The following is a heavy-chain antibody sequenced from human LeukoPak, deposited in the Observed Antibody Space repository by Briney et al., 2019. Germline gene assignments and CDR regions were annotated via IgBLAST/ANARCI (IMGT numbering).Heavy chain of an antibody. Sequence: GGSLRLSCAPSGFTFSTSGMHWVRQAPGKGLEWVAFIRYDGSNTYYADSVKGRFTISRDNSKNTVFLQINSLRGEDAALYYXXXXGRRXGXYSXYFDHWXQGTLVTVSS. D-gene: IGHD3-10*01. CDR3: XXXGRRXGXYSXYFDH. V-gene: IGHV3-30*02. CDR1: GFTFSTSG. CDR2: IRYDGSNT. J-gene: IGHJ4*02.